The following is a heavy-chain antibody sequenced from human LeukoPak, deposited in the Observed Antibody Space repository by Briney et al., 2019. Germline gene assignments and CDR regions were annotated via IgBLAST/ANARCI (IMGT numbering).Heavy chain of an antibody. V-gene: IGHV3-48*03. J-gene: IGHJ3*02. Sequence: PGGSLRLSCAASGFTFSSYEMNWVRQAPGKGLEWVSYISSSGSTIYYADSVKGRFTISRDNAKNTLYLQMNSLRAEDTAVYYCASATYYDFWSGYYGGDAFDIWGQGTMVTVSS. CDR1: GFTFSSYE. CDR3: ASATYYDFWSGYYGGDAFDI. D-gene: IGHD3-3*01. CDR2: ISSSGSTI.